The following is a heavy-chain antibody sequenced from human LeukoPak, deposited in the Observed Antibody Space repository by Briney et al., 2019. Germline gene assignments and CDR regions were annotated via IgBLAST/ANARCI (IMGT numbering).Heavy chain of an antibody. D-gene: IGHD3-3*01. CDR2: FDPEHGET. V-gene: IGHV1-24*01. J-gene: IGHJ3*01. CDR1: GYTLTKLS. Sequence: ASVKVSCKVSGYTLTKLSIHWVRQAPGKGLEWMGGFDPEHGETVYAQNFQGRVTMTEDTSTDTAYMELSSLRSEDTAVYYCATEKYVDFWNGYAFDVWGQGTMSPSLQ. CDR3: ATEKYVDFWNGYAFDV.